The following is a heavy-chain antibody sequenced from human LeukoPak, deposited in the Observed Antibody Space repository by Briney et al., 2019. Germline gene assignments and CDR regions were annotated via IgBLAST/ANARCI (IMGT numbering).Heavy chain of an antibody. V-gene: IGHV3-30-3*01. Sequence: GGSLRLSCAASGFTFSSYAMHWVRQAPGKGLEWVAVISYDGSNKYYADSVKGRFTISRDNSKNTLYLQMNSLRAEDTAVYYCARDPADYDSSGYYQLDYWGQGTLVTVSS. CDR1: GFTFSSYA. D-gene: IGHD3-22*01. J-gene: IGHJ4*02. CDR2: ISYDGSNK. CDR3: ARDPADYDSSGYYQLDY.